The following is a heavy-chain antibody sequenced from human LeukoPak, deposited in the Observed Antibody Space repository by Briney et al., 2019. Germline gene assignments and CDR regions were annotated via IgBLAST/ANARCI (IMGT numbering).Heavy chain of an antibody. V-gene: IGHV3-23*01. J-gene: IGHJ3*02. CDR1: GFTFSSYA. CDR3: AKEAFDI. CDR2: INDRGDHT. Sequence: GGSLRLSCAASGFTFSSYAMTWVRQAPGKGLEWVSAINDRGDHTYYTDSVKGRFTISRDHSKSTLYLQMNSLRAEDTALYYCAKEAFDIWGQGTMVTVSS.